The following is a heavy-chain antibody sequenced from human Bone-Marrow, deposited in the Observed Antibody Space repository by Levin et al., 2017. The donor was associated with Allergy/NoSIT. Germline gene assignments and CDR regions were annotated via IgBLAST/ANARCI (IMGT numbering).Heavy chain of an antibody. V-gene: IGHV3-48*01. CDR3: VREEDGFLSRPFDY. D-gene: IGHD5-24*01. Sequence: GESLKISCAASGFSFRAYAMNWVRQAPGKGLEWISYSSSTGATTFYADSVRGRFTISRDNGKNSLYLQMNHLRGKDTAIYYCVREEDGFLSRPFDYWGQGTLVTVSS. J-gene: IGHJ4*02. CDR2: SSSTGATT. CDR1: GFSFRAYA.